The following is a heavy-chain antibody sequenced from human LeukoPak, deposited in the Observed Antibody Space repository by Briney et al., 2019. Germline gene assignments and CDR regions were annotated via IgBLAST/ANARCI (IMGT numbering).Heavy chain of an antibody. Sequence: GGSLRLSCAASGFNFSTSTRNWVRQAPGKGLEWVSSICYSGTDKYYVASVKGRFTISRDNAENPLYLQMTSLRAEDSAVCYCVRGDNRDYWGQGTLVTVSS. CDR1: GFNFSTST. J-gene: IGHJ4*02. V-gene: IGHV3-21*01. CDR3: VRGDNRDY. CDR2: ICYSGTDK. D-gene: IGHD1-14*01.